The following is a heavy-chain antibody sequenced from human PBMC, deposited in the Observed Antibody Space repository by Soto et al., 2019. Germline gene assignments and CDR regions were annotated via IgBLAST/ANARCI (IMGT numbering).Heavy chain of an antibody. CDR3: ARVVRGDQYYYDGMDV. J-gene: IGHJ6*02. CDR2: IIPIFGTA. V-gene: IGHV1-69*01. CDR1: GGTFSSYS. D-gene: IGHD3-10*01. Sequence: QVQLVQSGAEVKKPGSSVKVSCKASGGTFSSYSISWVRQAPGQGLEWMGGIIPIFGTANYAQKFQGRVKITADESAHTAYMELRSLRTEDTAVYYCARVVRGDQYYYDGMDVWGQGTTVTVSS.